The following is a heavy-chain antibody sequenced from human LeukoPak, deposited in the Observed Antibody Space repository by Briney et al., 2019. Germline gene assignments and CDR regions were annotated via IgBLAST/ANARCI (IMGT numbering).Heavy chain of an antibody. J-gene: IGHJ4*02. CDR3: ARHRYSSNRPTD. CDR2: IYYSGST. V-gene: IGHV4-59*01. CDR1: GGSISSYY. Sequence: PSETLSLTCTVSGGSISSYYWSWIRQPPGKGLEWIGYIYYSGSTNYNPSLKSRVTISVDTSKNQFSLKLSSVTAADTAVYYCARHRYSSNRPTDWGQGTLVTVSS. D-gene: IGHD6-13*01.